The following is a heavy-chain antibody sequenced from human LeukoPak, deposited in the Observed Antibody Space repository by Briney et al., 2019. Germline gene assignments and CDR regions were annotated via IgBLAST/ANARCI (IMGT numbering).Heavy chain of an antibody. V-gene: IGHV4-31*03. J-gene: IGHJ5*02. CDR3: ARDVAAENNWFDP. D-gene: IGHD6-25*01. Sequence: SETLSLTCTVSGGSISSGDYYWSWIRQHPGKGLEWIGYIYYSGSTYYNPSLKSRVTISVDTSKNQFSLKLSSVTAADTAVYYCARDVAAENNWFDPWGQGTLVTVSS. CDR1: GGSISSGDYY. CDR2: IYYSGST.